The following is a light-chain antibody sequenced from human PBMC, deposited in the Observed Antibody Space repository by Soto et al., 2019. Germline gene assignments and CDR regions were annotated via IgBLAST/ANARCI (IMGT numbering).Light chain of an antibody. V-gene: IGLV1-51*01. J-gene: IGLJ2*01. CDR1: SSNVGSNY. Sequence: HSVLTQPPSVSAAPGQKVTISCSGSSSNVGSNYVSWYQQLPGTAPKLLIYDNGKRSSGIPDRFSGSQSGTSATLGITGLQTGDEADYYCGTWDNSLSAVFGGGTQLTVL. CDR3: GTWDNSLSAV. CDR2: DNG.